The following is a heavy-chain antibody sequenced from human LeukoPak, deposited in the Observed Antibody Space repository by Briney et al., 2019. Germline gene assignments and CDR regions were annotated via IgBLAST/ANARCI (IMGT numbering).Heavy chain of an antibody. J-gene: IGHJ6*02. V-gene: IGHV6-1*01. CDR2: TYYRSKWYN. Sequence: SQTLSLTCAISGDSVSRAGTAWSWIRQSPSRGLECLGRTYYRSKWYNDYAVSVKSRISINPDTSKNQFSLQLNSVTPEDTAVYYCVRDQRDTNLYYYGMHVWGQGTTVTVSS. CDR3: VRDQRDTNLYYYGMHV. CDR1: GDSVSRAGTA. D-gene: IGHD2-8*01.